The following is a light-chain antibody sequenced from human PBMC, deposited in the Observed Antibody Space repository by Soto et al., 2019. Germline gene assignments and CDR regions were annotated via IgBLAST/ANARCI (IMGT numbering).Light chain of an antibody. CDR2: KVS. CDR1: QSLVHKDGNTY. CDR3: MQATQSPWT. V-gene: IGKV2-24*01. J-gene: IGKJ1*01. Sequence: DIVVTQTPLSSPVALGQAASISCRSSQSLVHKDGNTYLSWFHQRPGQPPRLLIYKVSVRFSGVPDRFSVSGAGTDFTLTISRVETEEVGVYYCMQATQSPWTFGQGTKVEIK.